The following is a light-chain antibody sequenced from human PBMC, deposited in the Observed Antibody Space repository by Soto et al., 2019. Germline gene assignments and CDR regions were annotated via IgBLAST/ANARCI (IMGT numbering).Light chain of an antibody. V-gene: IGKV3-15*01. CDR1: QSVSNN. CDR2: GAS. CDR3: QQYNNWPPLT. J-gene: IGKJ4*01. Sequence: EIVMTQSPATLSVSPGERATLSCRASQSVSNNLAWYQQKPGQAPRLLIYGASTRATGIPARFSGSGSGTEFTLPISSLQSEDFAVYYCQQYNNWPPLTFGGGTQVEIK.